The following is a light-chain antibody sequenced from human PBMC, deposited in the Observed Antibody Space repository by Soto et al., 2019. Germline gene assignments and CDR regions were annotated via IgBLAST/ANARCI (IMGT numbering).Light chain of an antibody. CDR2: EVS. V-gene: IGLV2-14*01. CDR1: SSDVGRYNY. J-gene: IGLJ2*01. Sequence: QSVLTQPASVSGSPGQSITISCTGTSSDVGRYNYVSWYQQHPGKAPKLMIYEVSNRPSGVSNRFSGSKSGNTASLTISGLQAEDEADFYCSSYTTSSTLVVFGGGTKVTVL. CDR3: SSYTTSSTLVV.